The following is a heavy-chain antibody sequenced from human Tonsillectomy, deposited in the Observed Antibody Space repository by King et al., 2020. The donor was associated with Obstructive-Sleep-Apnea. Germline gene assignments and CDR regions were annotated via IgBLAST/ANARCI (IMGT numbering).Heavy chain of an antibody. V-gene: IGHV4-59*01. Sequence: MQLQESGPGLVKPSETLSLTCTVSGGSISSYYCSWIRQPPGKGLEWIGYIYYSGSTNYNPSLKSRVTISVDTSKNQFSLKLSSMTAADTAVYYCARGGAYCSGDCYNTFDIWGQGTKVSVSS. CDR2: IYYSGST. CDR3: ARGGAYCSGDCYNTFDI. J-gene: IGHJ3*02. D-gene: IGHD2-21*01. CDR1: GGSISSYY.